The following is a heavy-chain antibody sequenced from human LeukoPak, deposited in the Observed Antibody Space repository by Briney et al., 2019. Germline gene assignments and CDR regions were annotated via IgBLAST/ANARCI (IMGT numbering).Heavy chain of an antibody. Sequence: PGGSLRLSCAASGFTFTKYSMHWVRQTPGKRLEWVSYISSGSTTIYYTDSVKGRFTISRDNAKNSLYLQMNSLRAEDTAVYYCARRESTTMVRGGVDYWGQGTLVTVSS. D-gene: IGHD3-10*01. V-gene: IGHV3-48*01. CDR2: ISSGSTTI. CDR1: GFTFTKYS. CDR3: ARRESTTMVRGGVDY. J-gene: IGHJ4*02.